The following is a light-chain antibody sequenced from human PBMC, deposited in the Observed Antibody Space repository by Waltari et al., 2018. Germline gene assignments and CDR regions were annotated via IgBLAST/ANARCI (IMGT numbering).Light chain of an antibody. CDR2: GNN. Sequence: QSVLTQSPSTSGTPGQQVTIPCSGSRSNIGSNTVNWYQQLPGPAPKLLIYGNNQRPSGVPDRCSGSKSGTSAALAISGLQSEDEADYYCAAWDDSLIGPVFGGGTKLTVL. V-gene: IGLV1-44*01. J-gene: IGLJ3*02. CDR3: AAWDDSLIGPV. CDR1: RSNIGSNT.